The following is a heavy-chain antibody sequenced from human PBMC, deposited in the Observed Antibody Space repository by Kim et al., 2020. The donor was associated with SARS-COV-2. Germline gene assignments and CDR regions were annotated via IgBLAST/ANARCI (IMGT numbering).Heavy chain of an antibody. Sequence: TKYAPKFQGRVIMARDIATNTAYMELTGLTYDDTAVYYCARNYDPFDHWGQGTLVTVSS. D-gene: IGHD5-12*01. V-gene: IGHV1-2*02. CDR3: ARNYDPFDH. J-gene: IGHJ4*02. CDR2: T.